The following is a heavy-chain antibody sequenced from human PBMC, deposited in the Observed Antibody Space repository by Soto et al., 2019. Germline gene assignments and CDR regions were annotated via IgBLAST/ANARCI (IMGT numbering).Heavy chain of an antibody. CDR3: ASEGYCSGGSCYSRYYFDY. CDR2: IYYSGST. Sequence: QLQLQESGPGLVKPSETLSLTCTVSGGSISSSRYYWGWIRQPPGKGLERIGSIYYSGSTYYNPALKSRVTISVDTSKIQFSPKLSFVTVADTAVYYCASEGYCSGGSCYSRYYFDYWGQGTLVTVSS. V-gene: IGHV4-39*01. CDR1: GGSISSSRYY. J-gene: IGHJ4*02. D-gene: IGHD2-15*01.